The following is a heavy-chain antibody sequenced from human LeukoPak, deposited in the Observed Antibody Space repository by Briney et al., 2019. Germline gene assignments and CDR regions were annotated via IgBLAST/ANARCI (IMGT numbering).Heavy chain of an antibody. V-gene: IGHV3-21*01. J-gene: IGHJ4*02. Sequence: GGSLRLTRAASGFTFSSYSMDWVRQAPGKGLEWVSSISSSSSYIYYADSVKGRFTISRDNAKNSLYPQMNSLRAEDTAVYYCAREGYCSSTSCYGDYWGQGTLVTVSS. CDR2: ISSSSSYI. D-gene: IGHD2-2*01. CDR3: AREGYCSSTSCYGDY. CDR1: GFTFSSYS.